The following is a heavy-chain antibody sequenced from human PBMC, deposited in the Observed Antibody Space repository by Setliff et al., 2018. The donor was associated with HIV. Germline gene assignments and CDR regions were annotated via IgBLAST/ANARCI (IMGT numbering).Heavy chain of an antibody. CDR2: IIPVLGIT. CDR1: GDTFTRST. Sequence: GASVKVSCKASGDTFTRSTYTWVRRAPGQGLDWMGGIIPVLGITKYTQKFQGRVTITADESTSTAYMELSSLRSEDTAVYYCASPSGPYYYDSSGYYPVNWGQGTLVTVSS. J-gene: IGHJ4*02. CDR3: ASPSGPYYYDSSGYYPVN. D-gene: IGHD3-22*01. V-gene: IGHV1-69*10.